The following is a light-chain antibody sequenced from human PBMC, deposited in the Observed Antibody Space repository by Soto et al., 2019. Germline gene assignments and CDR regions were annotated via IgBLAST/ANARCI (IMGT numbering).Light chain of an antibody. V-gene: IGKV1-39*01. CDR2: AAS. CDR3: QQSHSTPLT. Sequence: DIQMTQSPSSLSASVGDRVTIACRASQSISSYLNWYQQKPGKAPKLLIYAASSLQSGVPSRFSGSGSGTDFTLTISSLQPEDFATYYCQQSHSTPLTFGXGIKVDIK. CDR1: QSISSY. J-gene: IGKJ3*01.